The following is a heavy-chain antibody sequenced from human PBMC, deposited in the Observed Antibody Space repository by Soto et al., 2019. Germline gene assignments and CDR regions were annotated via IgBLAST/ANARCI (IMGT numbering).Heavy chain of an antibody. CDR2: ISSSGKTT. CDR1: GLTFSSYS. J-gene: IGHJ3*02. D-gene: IGHD3-10*01. CDR3: ATGPSGAFDI. V-gene: IGHV3-48*02. Sequence: GGSLRLSCAASGLTFSSYSRNWVRQAPGKGLEWVSYISSSGKTTYNADSVKGRFTISRDNAKNSLYLQMNSLRDEDTAVYYCATGPSGAFDIWGQGTMVTVSS.